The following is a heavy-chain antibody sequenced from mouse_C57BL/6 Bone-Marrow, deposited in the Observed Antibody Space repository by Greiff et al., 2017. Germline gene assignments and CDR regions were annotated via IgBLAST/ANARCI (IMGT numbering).Heavy chain of an antibody. CDR3: ARPYDMNYWYVDV. CDR2: IYPGSGST. V-gene: IGHV1-55*01. J-gene: IGHJ1*03. CDR1: GYTFTSYW. Sequence: VQLQQPGAELVKPGASVKMSCKASGYTFTSYWITWVKQRPGQGLEWIGGIYPGSGSTNYNEKFKSKATLTVDTSSSTAYMQLSSLTSEDSAVYYCARPYDMNYWYVDVWGTGTTVTVSS. D-gene: IGHD2-12*01.